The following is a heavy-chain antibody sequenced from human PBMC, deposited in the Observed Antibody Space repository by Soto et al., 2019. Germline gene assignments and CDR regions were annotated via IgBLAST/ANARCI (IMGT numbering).Heavy chain of an antibody. Sequence: EVQLVESGGGLVQPGGSLRLSCAASGFTFSGSDMNGVRHTRGKGLEWVSGIGTGGDTYYADSVRGRFTISREDAKGSLYLQMNSLRVEDTAVYYCVRETGFTTTSDAFNIWGQGTMVTVSS. D-gene: IGHD1-1*01. CDR3: VRETGFTTTSDAFNI. V-gene: IGHV3-13*01. CDR2: IGTGGDT. J-gene: IGHJ3*02. CDR1: GFTFSGSD.